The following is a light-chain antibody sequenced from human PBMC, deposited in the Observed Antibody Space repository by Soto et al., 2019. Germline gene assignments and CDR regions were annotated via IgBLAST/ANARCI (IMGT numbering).Light chain of an antibody. CDR1: NIGNRG. Sequence: SYELTQPPSVSVAPGKTASITCGGNNIGNRGVQWYQQKPDQAPNLVIYYDSDRPSGIPERFSGSNSGNTATLTISRVEAGDEADYYCQVWDSNTDHVIFGGGTKLTVL. CDR3: QVWDSNTDHVI. V-gene: IGLV3-21*04. CDR2: YDS. J-gene: IGLJ2*01.